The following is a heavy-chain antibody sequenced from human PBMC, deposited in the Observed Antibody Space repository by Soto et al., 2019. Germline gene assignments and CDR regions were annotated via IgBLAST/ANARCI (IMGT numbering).Heavy chain of an antibody. CDR2: IYWDDSK. V-gene: IGHV2-5*02. CDR1: GFSLSTSGVG. J-gene: IGHJ4*02. D-gene: IGHD3-9*01. CDR3: AHKGPEDWPLDY. Sequence: QITLKESGPTLVRPTQTLTLTCAFSGFSLSTSGVGVGWIRQPPGKALEWLAVIYWDDSKHYSPSLRSRLTITKATSKNQAVLTMTNMDPMDTGTYYCAHKGPEDWPLDYWGQGTLVTVSS.